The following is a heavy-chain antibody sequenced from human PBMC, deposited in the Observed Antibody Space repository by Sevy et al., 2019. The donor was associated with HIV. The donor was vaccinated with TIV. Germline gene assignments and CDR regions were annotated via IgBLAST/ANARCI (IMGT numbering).Heavy chain of an antibody. J-gene: IGHJ4*02. D-gene: IGHD3-22*01. Sequence: GGSLRLSCAGSGFTLGDYAMSWFRQAPGMGLEWVGFIRSKDYGGATEYAASVKGRFTISRDDSKSIADLQMNSLKTEDTAVYYCTRGYYYDSSGYSDYWGQGTLVTVSS. CDR1: GFTLGDYA. CDR3: TRGYYYDSSGYSDY. CDR2: IRSKDYGGAT. V-gene: IGHV3-49*03.